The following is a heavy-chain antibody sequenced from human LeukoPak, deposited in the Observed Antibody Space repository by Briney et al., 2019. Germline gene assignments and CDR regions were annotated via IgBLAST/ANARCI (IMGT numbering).Heavy chain of an antibody. CDR2: INLNSGGT. V-gene: IGHV1-2*02. CDR3: ASRPDTSSVTLFVY. Sequence: EASVKVSCKASGYTFTGLYIHWVRQAPGQGLEWMGWINLNSGGTDYAQPFQGRIIMTRDTSITTAYMELTSLTSDDTAIYYCASRPDTSSVTLFVYWGQGALVTVSS. D-gene: IGHD6-19*01. CDR1: GYTFTGLY. J-gene: IGHJ4*02.